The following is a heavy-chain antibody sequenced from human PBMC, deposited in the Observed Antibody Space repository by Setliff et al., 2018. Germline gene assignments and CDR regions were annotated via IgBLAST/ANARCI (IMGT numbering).Heavy chain of an antibody. Sequence: GGSLRLSCAASRFTFSSYAMSWVRQAPGKGLEWVSAISGSGGSTYYADSVKGRFTISRDNSKNTLYLQMNSLRAEDTAVYYCAKNGFGVVALGVNNWFDPWGQGTLVTVSS. CDR2: ISGSGGST. V-gene: IGHV3-23*01. J-gene: IGHJ5*02. CDR3: AKNGFGVVALGVNNWFDP. CDR1: RFTFSSYA. D-gene: IGHD3-10*01.